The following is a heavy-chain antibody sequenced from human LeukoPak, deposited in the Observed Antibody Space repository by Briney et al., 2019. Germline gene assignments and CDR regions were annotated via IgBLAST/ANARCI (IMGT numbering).Heavy chain of an antibody. CDR3: ARGYSSTWPDAFDI. CDR2: ISYDGTKK. J-gene: IGHJ3*02. CDR1: GFTFSNYA. D-gene: IGHD6-13*01. Sequence: GGSLRLSCVASGFTFSNYAMHWVRQAPGKGLEWMAVISYDGTKKYYADSVKGRFTISRDYSKKTLYLQMNSLRGEDTALYYCARGYSSTWPDAFDIWGQGTMVAVSS. V-gene: IGHV3-30-3*01.